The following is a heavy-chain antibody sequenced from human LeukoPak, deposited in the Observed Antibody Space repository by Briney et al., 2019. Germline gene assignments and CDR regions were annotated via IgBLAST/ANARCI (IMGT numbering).Heavy chain of an antibody. V-gene: IGHV1-2*02. Sequence: ASVKVSCKASGYTFTDYYLHWVRQAPGHGLEWMGWINPKTGVTKYAQNFQGRVTMTGDTSINTAYMEVSRLRSDDTAVFYCARDLAMYSPDLDYWGQGTLVTASS. CDR3: ARDLAMYSPDLDY. D-gene: IGHD1-26*01. CDR1: GYTFTDYY. J-gene: IGHJ4*02. CDR2: INPKTGVT.